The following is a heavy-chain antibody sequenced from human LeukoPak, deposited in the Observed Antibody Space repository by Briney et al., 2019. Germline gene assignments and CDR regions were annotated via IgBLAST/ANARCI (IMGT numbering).Heavy chain of an antibody. CDR3: AKAPPALRFLEWLSTFDY. CDR1: GFTFSSYA. J-gene: IGHJ4*02. CDR2: ISGSGGST. V-gene: IGHV3-23*01. D-gene: IGHD3-3*01. Sequence: PGGSLRLSCAASGFTFSSYAMSWVRQAPGKGLEWVSAISGSGGSTYYADSVKGRFTISRDNSKNTLYLQMYSLRAEDTAVYYCAKAPPALRFLEWLSTFDYWGQGTLVTVSS.